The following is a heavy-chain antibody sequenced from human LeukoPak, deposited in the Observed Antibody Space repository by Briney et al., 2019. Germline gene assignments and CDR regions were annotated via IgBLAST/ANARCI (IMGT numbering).Heavy chain of an antibody. CDR1: GFTFSSYE. J-gene: IGHJ5*02. CDR3: ARNYYGSGSYGERYQDNWFDP. D-gene: IGHD3-10*01. Sequence: QTGGSLRLSCAASGFTFSSYEMNWVRQAPGKGLEWVSYISSSGSTIYYADSVKGRFTISRDNAKNSLYLQMNSLRAEDTAVYYCARNYYGSGSYGERYQDNWFDPWGQGTLVTVSS. V-gene: IGHV3-48*03. CDR2: ISSSGSTI.